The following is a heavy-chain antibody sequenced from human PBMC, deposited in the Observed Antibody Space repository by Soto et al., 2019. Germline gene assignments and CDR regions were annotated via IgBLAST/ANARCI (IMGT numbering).Heavy chain of an antibody. V-gene: IGHV3-72*01. CDR3: VRATKTGTPNFDY. D-gene: IGHD1-1*01. J-gene: IGHJ4*02. CDR2: SRNKAQSYTT. Sequence: EVHLVESGGGLVQPGGCLRLSCVASDFIFSDYYIDWVRQAPGKGLEWVGRSRNKAQSYTTEYGACGQGRFTFSRDESKNSIYLQMNSLKIEDTAVYYCVRATKTGTPNFDYWGQGTLVTVSS. CDR1: DFIFSDYY.